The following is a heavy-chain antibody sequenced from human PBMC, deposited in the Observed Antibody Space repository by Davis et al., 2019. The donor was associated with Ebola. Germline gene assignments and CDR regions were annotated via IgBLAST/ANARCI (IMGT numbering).Heavy chain of an antibody. D-gene: IGHD5-18*01. CDR1: GDSISSSSYY. V-gene: IGHV4-39*07. J-gene: IGHJ6*02. Sequence: MPSETLSLTCTVSGDSISSSSYYWAWIRQPPGKGLEWIGSIYYSGSTNYNPSLKSRVTISVDTSKNQFSLKLSSVTAADTAVYYCARRVRYSYGYRYYYYGMDVWGQGTTVTVSS. CDR3: ARRVRYSYGYRYYYYGMDV. CDR2: IYYSGST.